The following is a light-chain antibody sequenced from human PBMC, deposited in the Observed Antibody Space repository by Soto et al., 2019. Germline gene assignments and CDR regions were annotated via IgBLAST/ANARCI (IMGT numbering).Light chain of an antibody. CDR1: NSDVGGYNY. V-gene: IGLV2-14*03. CDR2: DVS. Sequence: QSALTQPASVSGSPGQSITISCTGTNSDVGGYNYVSWYQHHPGKAPKLMIYDVSDRPSGVSNRFSGSKSGNTASLTISGLQAEDEADYYCSSYRSGSSHVFGTGTKVTAL. J-gene: IGLJ1*01. CDR3: SSYRSGSSHV.